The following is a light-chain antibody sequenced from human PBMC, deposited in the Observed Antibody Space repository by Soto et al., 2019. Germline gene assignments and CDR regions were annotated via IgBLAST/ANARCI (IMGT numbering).Light chain of an antibody. J-gene: IGKJ5*01. CDR1: QGINNW. CDR2: AAS. Sequence: DIQMTQSPSSVSASLGDRVAITCRASQGINNWLSWYQHKPGKAPKALIYAASSLQSGVPSRFSGSGSGTESTLTINSLQPEDFATYYCQQTNSFPITFGQGTRLE. CDR3: QQTNSFPIT. V-gene: IGKV1-12*01.